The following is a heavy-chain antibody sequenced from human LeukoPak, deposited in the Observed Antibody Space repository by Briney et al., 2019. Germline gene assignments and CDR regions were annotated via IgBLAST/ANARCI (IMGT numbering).Heavy chain of an antibody. J-gene: IGHJ4*02. Sequence: GGSLRLSRAASGFTFDDYGMSWVRQAPGKGLEWVSGINWNGGSTGYADSVKGRFTISRDNAKNSLYLQMNSLRAEDTALYYCARDRDVVRGLLSFYFDYWGQGTLVTVSS. CDR3: ARDRDVVRGLLSFYFDY. V-gene: IGHV3-20*04. CDR2: INWNGGST. D-gene: IGHD3-10*01. CDR1: GFTFDDYG.